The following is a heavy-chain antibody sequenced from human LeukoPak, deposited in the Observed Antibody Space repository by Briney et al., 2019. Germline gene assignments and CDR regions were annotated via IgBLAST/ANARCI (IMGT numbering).Heavy chain of an antibody. D-gene: IGHD3-10*01. V-gene: IGHV3-23*01. CDR3: ARDQWDTMVRGVIYYYYYYMDV. Sequence: PGGSLRLSCAASGFTFSKYAMSWVRQAPGKGLEWVSGISGSGGSTYYADSVKGRFIISRDNSKNTLYLQMNSLRAEDTALYYCARDQWDTMVRGVIYYYYYYMDVWGKGTTVTVSS. J-gene: IGHJ6*03. CDR2: ISGSGGST. CDR1: GFTFSKYA.